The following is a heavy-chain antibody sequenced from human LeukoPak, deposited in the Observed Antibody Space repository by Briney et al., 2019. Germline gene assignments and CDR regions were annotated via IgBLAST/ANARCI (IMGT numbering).Heavy chain of an antibody. CDR2: INPNGGST. J-gene: IGHJ5*02. CDR3: ARDQAPDIVVVPAAGWFDP. D-gene: IGHD2-2*01. V-gene: IGHV1-46*01. CDR1: GYTFTSYY. Sequence: ASVKVSCKASGYTFTSYYMHWVRQAPGQGLEWMGIINPNGGSTSYAQKFQGRVTMTRDTSTSTVYMELSSLRSEDTAVYYCARDQAPDIVVVPAAGWFDPWGQGTLVTVSS.